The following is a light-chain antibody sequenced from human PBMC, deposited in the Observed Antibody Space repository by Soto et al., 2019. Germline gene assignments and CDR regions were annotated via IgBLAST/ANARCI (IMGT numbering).Light chain of an antibody. Sequence: ESVWTQSAGTLLLSPGERATLSCRASQSVGSSYLAWYQQKPGQAPRLLIYGALTRATGIPDRFSGSGSGTDFTLTISRLEPEDFAVYYCQQYGSSLPITFGQGTRLEIK. CDR1: QSVGSSY. J-gene: IGKJ5*01. CDR3: QQYGSSLPIT. CDR2: GAL. V-gene: IGKV3-20*01.